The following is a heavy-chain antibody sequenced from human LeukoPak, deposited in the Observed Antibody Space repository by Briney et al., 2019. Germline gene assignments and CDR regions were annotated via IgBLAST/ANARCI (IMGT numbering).Heavy chain of an antibody. CDR2: ISDGGGST. CDR3: AYMRGLYYGIDY. CDR1: GFTFSSFA. J-gene: IGHJ4*02. V-gene: IGHV3-23*01. D-gene: IGHD3-10*01. Sequence: GGSLRLSCAASGFTFSSFAMTWVRQAPGKGLEWVSAISDGGGSTYYADSVKGRFTISRDNSKNTLYLQMNSLRGDDTAVYYCAYMRGLYYGIDYWGQGTLVTVSS.